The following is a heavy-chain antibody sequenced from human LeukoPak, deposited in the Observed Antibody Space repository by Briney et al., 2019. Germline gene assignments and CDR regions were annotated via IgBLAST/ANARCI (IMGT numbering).Heavy chain of an antibody. CDR3: AREAPMLGGYSGYGSFDY. CDR1: GFTFSSYW. Sequence: GGSLRLSCAVSGFTFSSYWMSRVRQAPGKGLEWVANIKQDGSEKYYVDSVKGRFTISRDNAKNSLYLQMNSLRAEDTAVYYCAREAPMLGGYSGYGSFDYWGQGTLVTV. J-gene: IGHJ4*02. D-gene: IGHD5-12*01. V-gene: IGHV3-7*01. CDR2: IKQDGSEK.